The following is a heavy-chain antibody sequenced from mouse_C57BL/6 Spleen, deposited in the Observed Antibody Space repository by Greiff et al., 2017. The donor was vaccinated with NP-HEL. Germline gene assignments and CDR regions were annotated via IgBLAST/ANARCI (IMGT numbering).Heavy chain of an antibody. D-gene: IGHD1-1*01. CDR2: IHPNSGST. CDR3: AIITTVVGHWYFDV. V-gene: IGHV1-64*01. J-gene: IGHJ1*03. CDR1: GYTFTSYW. Sequence: VQLQQSGAELVKPGASVKLSCKASGYTFTSYWMHWVKQRPGQGLEWIGMIHPNSGSTNYNEKFKSKATLTVDKSSSTAYMQLSSLTSEDSAVYYCAIITTVVGHWYFDVWGTGTTVTVSS.